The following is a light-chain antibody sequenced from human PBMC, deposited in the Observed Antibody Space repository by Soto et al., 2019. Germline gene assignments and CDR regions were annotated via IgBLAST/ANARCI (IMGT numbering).Light chain of an antibody. V-gene: IGLV1-44*01. CDR2: SNN. CDR1: SSNIGQNT. CDR3: ASWDYSLNAYV. Sequence: QAVVTQPPSASGTPGQRVTISCSGSSSNIGQNTVNWYQQLPGTTPKVLIYSNNQRPSGVPDRFSGSKSGTSASLAISGLQSEDEADYYCASWDYSLNAYVFGIGTKLTVL. J-gene: IGLJ1*01.